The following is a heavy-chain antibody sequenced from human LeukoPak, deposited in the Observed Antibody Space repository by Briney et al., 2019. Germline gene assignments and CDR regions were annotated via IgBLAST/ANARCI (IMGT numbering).Heavy chain of an antibody. CDR3: ARVSDYGDYGHGLHYFDY. D-gene: IGHD4-17*01. CDR1: GGSISSYY. V-gene: IGHV4-4*07. CDR2: IYTSGST. Sequence: PSETLSLTCTVSGGSISSYYWSWIRQPAGKGLEWIGRIYTSGSTNYNPSLKSRVTMSVDTSKNQFSLKLSSVTAADTAVYYCARVSDYGDYGHGLHYFDYWGQGTLVTVSS. J-gene: IGHJ4*02.